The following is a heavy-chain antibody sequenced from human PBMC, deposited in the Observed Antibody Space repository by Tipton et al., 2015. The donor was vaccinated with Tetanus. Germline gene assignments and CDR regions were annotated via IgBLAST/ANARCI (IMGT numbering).Heavy chain of an antibody. CDR1: GGSISSGAYX. D-gene: IGHD1-1*01. V-gene: IGHV4-31*03. J-gene: IGHJ2*01. Sequence: TLSLTCTVSGGSISSGAYXWSWIRQHPGKGLEWIGYIYYSGSTFYNPSLKSRVTISVDTSKNQFSLKLSSVTAADTAVYYCARTQPIGWYFDLWGRGTLLTVSS. CDR3: ARTQPIGWYFDL. CDR2: IYYSGST.